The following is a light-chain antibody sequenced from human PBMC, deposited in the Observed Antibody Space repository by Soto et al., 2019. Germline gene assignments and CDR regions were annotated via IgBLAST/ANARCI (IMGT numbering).Light chain of an antibody. CDR2: GAS. J-gene: IGKJ1*01. CDR1: QSVNSN. CDR3: QQYNNWAPS. Sequence: EIVMTQSPATLSVSPGERATLSCRASQSVNSNLAWYQQKPGQAPRLLIYGASTRATGLPARFSGSGSGTEFTLTISSLQSEDFAVYYCQQYNNWAPSFGPGTKVDIK. V-gene: IGKV3-15*01.